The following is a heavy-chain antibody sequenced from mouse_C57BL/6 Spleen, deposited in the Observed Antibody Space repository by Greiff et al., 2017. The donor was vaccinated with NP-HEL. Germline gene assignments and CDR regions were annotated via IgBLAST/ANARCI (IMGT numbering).Heavy chain of an antibody. V-gene: IGHV1-39*01. CDR2: INPNYGTT. CDR3: ARLSLLGGTNAMDY. J-gene: IGHJ4*01. D-gene: IGHD2-10*01. CDR1: GYSFTDYN. Sequence: EVQLQQSGPELVKPGASVKISCKASGYSFTDYNMNWVKQSNGKSLEWIGLINPNYGTTSYNQKFKGKATLTVDQSSSKAYMQLNSLTSEDSAVYYCARLSLLGGTNAMDYWGPGVSVTVS.